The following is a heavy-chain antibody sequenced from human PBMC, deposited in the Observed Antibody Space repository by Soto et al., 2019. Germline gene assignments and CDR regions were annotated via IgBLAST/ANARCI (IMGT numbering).Heavy chain of an antibody. D-gene: IGHD3-3*01. Sequence: SLRLSCTAAGVNCGDYTINWYRQPPGKGLEWVGLVRSKRYGGTMEYAASVQGRFSMSRDDSKSNAYLQMNSLEVEDTAVYYCTLESSPEWYFDYWGPGTL. CDR3: TLESSPEWYFDY. V-gene: IGHV3-49*03. CDR1: GVNCGDYT. CDR2: VRSKRYGGTM. J-gene: IGHJ4*02.